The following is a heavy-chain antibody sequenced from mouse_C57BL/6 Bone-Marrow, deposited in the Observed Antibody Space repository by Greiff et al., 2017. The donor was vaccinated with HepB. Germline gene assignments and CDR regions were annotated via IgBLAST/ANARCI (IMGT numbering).Heavy chain of an antibody. CDR3: TTFTTVVPYYYAMDY. CDR1: GFNIKDDY. V-gene: IGHV14-4*01. Sequence: VQLQQSGAELVRPGASVKLSCTASGFNIKDDYMHWVKQRPEQGLEWIGWIDPENGDTECASKFQGKATITADTSSNTAYLQLSSLTSEDTAVYYCTTFTTVVPYYYAMDYWGQGTSVTVSS. D-gene: IGHD1-1*01. CDR2: IDPENGDT. J-gene: IGHJ4*01.